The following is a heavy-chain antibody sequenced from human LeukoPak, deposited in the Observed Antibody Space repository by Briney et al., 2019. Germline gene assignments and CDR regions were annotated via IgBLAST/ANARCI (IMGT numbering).Heavy chain of an antibody. CDR1: GYTLTELS. CDR2: FDPEDGET. J-gene: IGHJ4*02. D-gene: IGHD1-26*01. Sequence: ASVKVSCKVSGYTLTELSMHWVRQAPGKGLEWMGGFDPEDGETIYAQKLQGRVTMTEDTSTDTAYMELSSLRSEDTAVYYCATEREWELRFTRFGQFDYWGQGTLVTVSS. V-gene: IGHV1-24*01. CDR3: ATEREWELRFTRFGQFDY.